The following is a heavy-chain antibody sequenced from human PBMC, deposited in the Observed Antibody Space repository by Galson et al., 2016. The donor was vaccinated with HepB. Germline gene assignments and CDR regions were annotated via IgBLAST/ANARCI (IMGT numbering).Heavy chain of an antibody. V-gene: IGHV3-53*01. Sequence: SLRLSCAVSGFTVSSDYMSWVRQAPGKGLEWVSVIYSGGDTYYADSMKGRFTISRDNSKNTLYLQMNSLRADDTAVYYCARGTYYDFWRHGMDVWGKGTTVIVSS. CDR3: ARGTYYDFWRHGMDV. CDR1: GFTVSSDY. J-gene: IGHJ6*04. D-gene: IGHD3-3*01. CDR2: IYSGGDT.